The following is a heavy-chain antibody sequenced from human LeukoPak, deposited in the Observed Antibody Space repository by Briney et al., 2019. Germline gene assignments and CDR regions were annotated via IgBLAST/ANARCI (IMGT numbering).Heavy chain of an antibody. CDR3: AREGIVAWNWFDP. D-gene: IGHD1-26*01. J-gene: IGHJ5*02. CDR1: SGSISIHY. CDR2: IYCSGST. V-gene: IGHV4-59*11. Sequence: PSETLSLTCTVSSGSISIHYWSWIRQPPGKGLEWIGYIYCSGSTDYNPSLKSRVTISVDTSKNQFSLKLSSVTAADTAVYYCAREGIVAWNWFDPWGQGTLVTVSS.